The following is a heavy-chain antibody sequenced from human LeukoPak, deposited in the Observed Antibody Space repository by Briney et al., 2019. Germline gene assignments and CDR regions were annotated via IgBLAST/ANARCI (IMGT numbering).Heavy chain of an antibody. D-gene: IGHD6-19*01. J-gene: IGHJ5*02. CDR1: GGSISSSRYY. Sequence: SETLSLTCTVSGGSISSSRYYWGWIRQPPGKGLEWIGSIYYSGSTYYNPSLKSRVTISVDTSKNQFSLKLSSVTAADTAVYYCARDRLAVQIDPWGQGTLVTVSS. CDR3: ARDRLAVQIDP. V-gene: IGHV4-39*07. CDR2: IYYSGST.